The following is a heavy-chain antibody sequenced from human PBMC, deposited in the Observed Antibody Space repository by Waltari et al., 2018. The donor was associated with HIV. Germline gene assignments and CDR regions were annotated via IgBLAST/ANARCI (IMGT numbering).Heavy chain of an antibody. Sequence: QVQLVQSGAEVKKPGASVKVSCKASGYTFTSYDINWVRKATGQGLEWMGWKNRNSGNTGYAQRVQARGSMTRNTSISTAYRELSGLRSEDTAVYYCARGQFFIGYGGNSGSPPAYWGQGTLVTVSS. CDR1: GYTFTSYD. V-gene: IGHV1-8*01. CDR2: KNRNSGNT. D-gene: IGHD2-21*02. CDR3: ARGQFFIGYGGNSGSPPAY. J-gene: IGHJ4*02.